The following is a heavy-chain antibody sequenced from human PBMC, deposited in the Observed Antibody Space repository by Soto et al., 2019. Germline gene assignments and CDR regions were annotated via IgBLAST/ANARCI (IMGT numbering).Heavy chain of an antibody. J-gene: IGHJ5*02. CDR3: ARAYLRYFAWSQFGFDP. Sequence: ASVKVSCKAAGYTFTSYEINWVRQATGQGFEWMGWMNPTSGNTAYAQKFQGRVTMTRNTSISTAYMELSSLRSEDTAVYYCARAYLRYFAWSQFGFDPWGQGTLVTVSS. CDR2: MNPTSGNT. CDR1: GYTFTSYE. V-gene: IGHV1-8*01. D-gene: IGHD3-9*01.